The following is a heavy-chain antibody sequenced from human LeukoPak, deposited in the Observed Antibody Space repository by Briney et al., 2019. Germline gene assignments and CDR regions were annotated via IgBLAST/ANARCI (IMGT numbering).Heavy chain of an antibody. CDR2: ISWNSGSI. D-gene: IGHD6-13*01. V-gene: IGHV3-9*01. Sequence: TGGSLRLSCAASGFTFDDCAMHWVRQAPGKGLEWVSGISWNSGSIGYADSVKGRFTISRDNAKNSLYLQMNSLRAEDTALYYCAKDMGQQLVRGFDYWGQGTLVTVSS. CDR1: GFTFDDCA. CDR3: AKDMGQQLVRGFDY. J-gene: IGHJ4*02.